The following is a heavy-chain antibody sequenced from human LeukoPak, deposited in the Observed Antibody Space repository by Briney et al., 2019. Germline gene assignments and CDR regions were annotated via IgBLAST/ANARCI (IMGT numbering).Heavy chain of an antibody. CDR1: GDSFSGFY. V-gene: IGHV4-59*08. CDR3: ARHESYLNWFDP. J-gene: IGHJ5*02. Sequence: SETLSLTCTVSGDSFSGFYCSWIRHPPGKRQEWIGYIYHTGTTNYSPSLKSRVTISLDTSKNNCSLKLNSVTAADTAVYYCARHESYLNWFDPWGQGTLVTVSS. CDR2: IYHTGTT.